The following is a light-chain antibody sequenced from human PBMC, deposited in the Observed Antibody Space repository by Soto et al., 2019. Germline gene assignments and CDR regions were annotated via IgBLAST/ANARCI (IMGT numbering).Light chain of an antibody. Sequence: QSALTHPPSVSGSPGQSVTISCTGTSSDVGSYTRVSWYQQPPGTAPKLMIYEVSNRPSGVPDRFSGSKSGNTASLTISGLKAEDEADYYCCIYTSSSTYVCGTGTKVTVL. J-gene: IGLJ1*01. CDR3: CIYTSSSTYV. CDR2: EVS. CDR1: SSDVGSYTR. V-gene: IGLV2-18*01.